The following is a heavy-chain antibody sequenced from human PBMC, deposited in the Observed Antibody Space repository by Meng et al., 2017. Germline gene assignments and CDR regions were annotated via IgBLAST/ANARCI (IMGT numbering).Heavy chain of an antibody. CDR1: GFTFSSYW. D-gene: IGHD5-18*01. Sequence: GGSLRLSCAASGFTFSSYWMSWVRQAPGKGLEWVANIKQDGSEKYYVDSVKGRFTISRDNAKNSLYLQMNSLRAEDTAVYYCARVYRGPTTWIQLDYYYGMDVWGQGTTVTVSS. CDR2: IKQDGSEK. J-gene: IGHJ6*02. V-gene: IGHV3-7*01. CDR3: ARVYRGPTTWIQLDYYYGMDV.